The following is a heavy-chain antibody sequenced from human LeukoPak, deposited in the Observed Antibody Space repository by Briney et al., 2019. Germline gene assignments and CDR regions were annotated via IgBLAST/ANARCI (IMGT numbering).Heavy chain of an antibody. CDR3: ARQYRSSPFDY. J-gene: IGHJ4*02. V-gene: IGHV4-61*02. CDR1: GGSISSGSYY. Sequence: SQTLSLTCTVSGGSISSGSYYWSWIRQPAGKGLEWIGRIYTSGSTYYNPSLKSRVTISVDTSKNQFSLKLSSVTAADTAVYYCARQYRSSPFDYWGQGTLVTVSS. D-gene: IGHD5-18*01. CDR2: IYTSGST.